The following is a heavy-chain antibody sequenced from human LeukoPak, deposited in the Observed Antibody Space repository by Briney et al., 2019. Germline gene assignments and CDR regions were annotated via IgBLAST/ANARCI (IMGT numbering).Heavy chain of an antibody. CDR1: GFTFSDYI. CDR3: ARDLAAVVVTHVYRFDP. Sequence: GGSLRLSCAASGFTFSDYIMNWVRQAPGKGLEWVSSISRTSSSMYCADSVKGRFTISIYNAKNSNYLQMKSHRPKHTSLYYCARDLAAVVVTHVYRFDPWGQGTLVTVSS. D-gene: IGHD2-15*01. CDR2: ISRTSSSM. V-gene: IGHV3-21*01. J-gene: IGHJ5*02.